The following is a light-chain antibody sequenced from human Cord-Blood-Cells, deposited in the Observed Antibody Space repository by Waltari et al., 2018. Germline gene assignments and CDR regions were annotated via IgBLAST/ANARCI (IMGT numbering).Light chain of an antibody. CDR1: QGLSSY. CDR3: QQLNSYPIT. J-gene: IGKJ5*01. Sequence: RVTITCRASQGLSSYLAWYQQKPGKAPKLLIYAASTLQSGVPSRFSGSGSGTEFTLTISSLQPEDFATYYCQQLNSYPITFGQGTRLEIK. V-gene: IGKV1-9*01. CDR2: AAS.